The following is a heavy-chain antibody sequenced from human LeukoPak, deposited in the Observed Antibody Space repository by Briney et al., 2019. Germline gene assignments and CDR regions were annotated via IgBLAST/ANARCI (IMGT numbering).Heavy chain of an antibody. J-gene: IGHJ4*02. D-gene: IGHD3-22*01. CDR1: GFIVSSNY. CDR2: IYSGDST. V-gene: IGHV3-53*01. Sequence: GGSLRLSCAASGFIVSSNYMSWVRQAPGRGLEWVSVIYSGDSTYYADSVKGRFTISRDNSKNTLYLQMHSLRAEDTAVYYCAKDRVYYFDSSGYSCDYWGQGGLVTVSS. CDR3: AKDRVYYFDSSGYSCDY.